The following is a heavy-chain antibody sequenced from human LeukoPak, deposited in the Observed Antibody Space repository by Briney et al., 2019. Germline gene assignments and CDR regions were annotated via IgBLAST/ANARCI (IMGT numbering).Heavy chain of an antibody. D-gene: IGHD5-24*01. J-gene: IGHJ4*02. CDR1: GASVSSSTYY. CDR3: ARQPRDGHNPRPYYCDS. Sequence: TLSLTCTVSGASVSSSTYYWGWIRQPPGKGLDWIGSMSYTGSTYYNPSLKSRVTISVDTSKNQFSLRLTSVTAADTAVYYCARQPRDGHNPRPYYCDSWGQGTLVTVSS. CDR2: MSYTGST. V-gene: IGHV4-39*01.